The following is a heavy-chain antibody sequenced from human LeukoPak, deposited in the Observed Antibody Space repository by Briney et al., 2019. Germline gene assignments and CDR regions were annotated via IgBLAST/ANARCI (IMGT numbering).Heavy chain of an antibody. CDR1: GIYD. CDR3: AKFPNLQDSSGYYYFEF. J-gene: IGHJ4*02. Sequence: GGSLRLSCAASGIYDMSWVRQAPGKGLEWVSSISDNDENTYYADSVKGRFTMSRDNSKNTLYLQMNSLRAEDTAVYYCAKFPNLQDSSGYYYFEFWGQGTLVTVSS. V-gene: IGHV3-23*01. D-gene: IGHD3-22*01. CDR2: ISDNDENT.